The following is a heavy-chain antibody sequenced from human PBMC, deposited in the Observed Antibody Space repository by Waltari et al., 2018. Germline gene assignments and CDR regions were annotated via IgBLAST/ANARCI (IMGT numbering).Heavy chain of an antibody. CDR2: INHSGST. D-gene: IGHD3-10*01. CDR3: ARGPPYYYGSGA. J-gene: IGHJ5*02. V-gene: IGHV4-34*01. Sequence: QVQLQPWGAGLLKPSETLSLTCAVYGRSFRGYYWSWIRQPPGKGLEWIGEINHSGSTNYNPSLKSRVTISVDTSKNQFSLKLSSVTAADTAGYYCARGPPYYYGSGAWGQGTLVTVSS. CDR1: GRSFRGYY.